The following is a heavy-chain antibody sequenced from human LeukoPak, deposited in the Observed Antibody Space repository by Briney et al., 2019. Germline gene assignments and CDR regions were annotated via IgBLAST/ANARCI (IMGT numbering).Heavy chain of an antibody. CDR1: SFTFNNYA. Sequence: GGSLRLSCAASSFTFNNYAMSWVRQAPGKGLERVSGISASGGGTFYADSVKGRFTISRDNSKNTLYLQMNNLRAEDTAIYYCASPRLSVDNWFDPWGQGTLVTVSS. J-gene: IGHJ5*02. D-gene: IGHD3-16*01. CDR3: ASPRLSVDNWFDP. V-gene: IGHV3-23*01. CDR2: ISASGGGT.